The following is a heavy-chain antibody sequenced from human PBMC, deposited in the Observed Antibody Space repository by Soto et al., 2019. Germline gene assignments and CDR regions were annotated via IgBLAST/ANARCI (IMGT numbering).Heavy chain of an antibody. CDR1: GGSISSGGYY. Sequence: PSETLSLTCTVSGGSISSGGYYWSWIRQHPGKGLEWIGYIYYSGSTYYNPSLKSRVTISVDTSKNQFSLKLSSVTAADTAVYYCAGTVAATLYYFDYWGQGTLVTVSS. J-gene: IGHJ4*02. D-gene: IGHD2-15*01. CDR2: IYYSGST. V-gene: IGHV4-31*03. CDR3: AGTVAATLYYFDY.